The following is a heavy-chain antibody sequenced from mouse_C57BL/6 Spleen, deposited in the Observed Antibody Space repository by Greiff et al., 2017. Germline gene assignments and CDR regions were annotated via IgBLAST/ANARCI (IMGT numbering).Heavy chain of an antibody. Sequence: VQLQQPGAELVMPGASVKLSCKASGYTFTSYWMHWVKQRPGQGLEWIGEIDPSDSYTNYNQKFKGKSTLTVDKSSSTAYMQLSSLTSEDSAVYYCARSGSSGYWYFGVWGTGTTVTVSS. CDR3: ARSGSSGYWYFGV. J-gene: IGHJ1*03. CDR2: IDPSDSYT. D-gene: IGHD1-1*01. CDR1: GYTFTSYW. V-gene: IGHV1-69*01.